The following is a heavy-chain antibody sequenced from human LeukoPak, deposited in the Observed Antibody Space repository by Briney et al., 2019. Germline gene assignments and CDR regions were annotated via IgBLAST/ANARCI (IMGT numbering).Heavy chain of an antibody. D-gene: IGHD6-19*01. J-gene: IGHJ3*01. Sequence: ASVKVSCKASGYTFSDYYLHWVRQAPGQGLGWMAWINPNSGASRDAQKFQGRITVTRDTSITTTYMELSGLTSDDSATYYCARVRYTSGWKNAFDVWGQGTMVTVSS. V-gene: IGHV1-2*02. CDR1: GYTFSDYY. CDR3: ARVRYTSGWKNAFDV. CDR2: INPNSGAS.